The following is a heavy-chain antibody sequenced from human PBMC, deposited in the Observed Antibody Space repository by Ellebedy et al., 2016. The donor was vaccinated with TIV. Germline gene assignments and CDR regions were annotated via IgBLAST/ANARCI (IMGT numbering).Heavy chain of an antibody. V-gene: IGHV3-30*03. D-gene: IGHD5/OR15-5a*01. CDR2: ISYDGSNK. CDR3: ARALNHVDTVSTAPLDS. Sequence: PGGSLRLSCAASGFTFSVTWMSWARQAPGKGLEWVALISYDGSNKYFADSVQGRFTISRDNSQNTLYLLMNSLRGDDTAIYYCARALNHVDTVSTAPLDSWGQGSLVTVSS. J-gene: IGHJ4*02. CDR1: GFTFSVTW.